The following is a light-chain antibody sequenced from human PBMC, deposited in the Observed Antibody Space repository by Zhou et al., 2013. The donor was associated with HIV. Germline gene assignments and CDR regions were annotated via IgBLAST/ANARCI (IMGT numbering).Light chain of an antibody. J-gene: IGKJ2*01. Sequence: DIQMTQSPSSLSASVGDRVTITCRASQSISSYLNWYQQKPGKAPKLLIYAASSLQSGVPSRFSGSGSGTDFTLTISSLQPEDFATYYCLQDYNYPCTFGPGDQAGDQT. CDR3: LQDYNYPCT. CDR2: AAS. CDR1: QSISSY. V-gene: IGKV1-39*01.